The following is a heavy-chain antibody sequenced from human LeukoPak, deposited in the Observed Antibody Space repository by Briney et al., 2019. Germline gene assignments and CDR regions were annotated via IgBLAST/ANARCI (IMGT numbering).Heavy chain of an antibody. CDR3: ARGHLYGDYETVDH. D-gene: IGHD4-17*01. J-gene: IGHJ4*02. CDR2: ISSSSSTI. CDR1: GFTFSSYS. Sequence: PGGSLRLSCAASGFTFSSYSMNWVRQAPGKGLEWVSYISSSSSTIYYAGSVKGRFTISRDNAKNSLYLQMNSLRAEDTAVYYCARGHLYGDYETVDHWGQGTLVTVSS. V-gene: IGHV3-48*04.